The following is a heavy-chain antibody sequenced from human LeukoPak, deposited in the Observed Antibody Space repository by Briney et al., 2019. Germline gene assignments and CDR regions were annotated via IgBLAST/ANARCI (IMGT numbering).Heavy chain of an antibody. CDR3: ARDVTRSGYYYFDH. CDR1: GGSISSYY. CDR2: IYYSGST. D-gene: IGHD3-22*01. J-gene: IGHJ4*02. Sequence: PSETLSLTCTVSGGSISSYYWSWIRQPPGKGLEWIGYIYYSGSTNYNPSLKSRVTISVDTSKNHFSLKLSSVTAADTAVYYCARDVTRSGYYYFDHWGQGTLVTVSS. V-gene: IGHV4-59*01.